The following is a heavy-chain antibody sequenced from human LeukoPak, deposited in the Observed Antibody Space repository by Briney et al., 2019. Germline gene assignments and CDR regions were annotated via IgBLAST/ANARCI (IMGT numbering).Heavy chain of an antibody. CDR1: GFNFTRHG. J-gene: IGHJ1*01. D-gene: IGHD6-13*01. CDR2: IWHTSMSA. V-gene: IGHV3-33*06. CDR3: AKELGVPAAGWQIQQ. Sequence: GSSLRLSCGTSGFNFTRHGMHWVRQAPGKGLEWVAVIWHTSMSAFYSDSVKGRFIISRDNSRNTLYLQMSNLRADDTAVYYCAKELGVPAAGWQIQQWGLGTLVTVSS.